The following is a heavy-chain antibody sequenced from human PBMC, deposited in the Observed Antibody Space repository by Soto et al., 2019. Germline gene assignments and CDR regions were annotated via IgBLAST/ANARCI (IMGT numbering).Heavy chain of an antibody. Sequence: QVQLVQSGAEVKKPGASVKVSCKASGYTFASYAISWMRQAPGQGLEWMGWISAYNGNTNYAQKLQGRVTMTTDTSPSTAYMELRSRRPDDTAVYYCARDPPPPDYGGQGTLVTVSS. J-gene: IGHJ4*02. CDR3: ARDPPPPDY. V-gene: IGHV1-18*01. CDR2: ISAYNGNT. CDR1: GYTFASYA.